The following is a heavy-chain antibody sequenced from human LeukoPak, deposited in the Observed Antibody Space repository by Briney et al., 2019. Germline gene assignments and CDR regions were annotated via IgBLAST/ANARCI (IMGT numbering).Heavy chain of an antibody. Sequence: SETLSLTCAVYGGSFSGYYWSWIRQPPGKGLEWIGEINHSGSTNYNPSLKSRVTISVDTSKNQFSLKLSSVTAADTAVYYCARLTKDDSGSYRFGKKKRGYMDVWGKGTTVTISS. V-gene: IGHV4-34*01. D-gene: IGHD3-10*01. J-gene: IGHJ6*03. CDR1: GGSFSGYY. CDR2: INHSGST. CDR3: ARLTKDDSGSYRFGKKKRGYMDV.